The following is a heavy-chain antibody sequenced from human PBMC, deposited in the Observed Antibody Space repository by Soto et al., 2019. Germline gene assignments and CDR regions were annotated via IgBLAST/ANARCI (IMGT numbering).Heavy chain of an antibody. D-gene: IGHD2-2*01. CDR2: FNCNGSST. CDR1: GFTFGGYG. Sequence: HPGGSLRLSCAASGFTFGGYGMSWVRQAPGKGLEWVSGFNCNGSSTYYADSVKGRFTISRDNSKNTLYLQMNSLRAEDTAVYYCARAPANTPHNTLNIWRGQSSRWVYYMDVWGKGTTVTVSS. J-gene: IGHJ6*03. V-gene: IGHV3-NL1*01. CDR3: ARAPANTPHNTLNIWRGQSSRWVYYMDV.